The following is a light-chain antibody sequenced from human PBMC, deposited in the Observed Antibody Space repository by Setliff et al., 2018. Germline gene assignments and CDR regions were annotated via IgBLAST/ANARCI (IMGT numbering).Light chain of an antibody. Sequence: QSALTQPPSASGSPGQSVTISCTGTSSDVGGYKYVSWFQQHPGKAPKLMIYEVTKRPSGVPDRFSGSKSGNTASLTISGLQPEDESDYYCCSYAGYSYVFGTGTKV. J-gene: IGLJ1*01. CDR3: CSYAGYSYV. V-gene: IGLV2-8*01. CDR1: SSDVGGYKY. CDR2: EVT.